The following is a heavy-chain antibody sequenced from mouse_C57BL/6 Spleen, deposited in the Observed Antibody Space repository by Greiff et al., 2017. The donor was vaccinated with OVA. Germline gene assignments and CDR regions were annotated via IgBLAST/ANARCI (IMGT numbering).Heavy chain of an antibody. CDR1: GYPFTSYG. CDR2: IYPRSGNT. D-gene: IGHD1-1*01. CDR3: ASSITRFAY. V-gene: IGHV1-81*01. Sequence: VQRVESGAELARPGASVKLSCKASGYPFTSYGISWVKQRTGQGLEWIGEIYPRSGNTYYNEKFKGKATLTADKSSSTAYRELRSLTSEDSAVYFCASSITRFAYWGQGTLVTVSA. J-gene: IGHJ3*01.